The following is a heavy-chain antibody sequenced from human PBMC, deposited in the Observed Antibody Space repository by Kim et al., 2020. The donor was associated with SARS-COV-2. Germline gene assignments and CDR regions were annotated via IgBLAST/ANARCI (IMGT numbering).Heavy chain of an antibody. V-gene: IGHV3-33*01. CDR3: ARDGLDTAMSFDY. Sequence: YADSGKGRFTISRDNYKNTLYLQMNSLRAEDTAVDYCARDGLDTAMSFDYWGQGTLVTVSS. D-gene: IGHD5-18*01. J-gene: IGHJ4*02.